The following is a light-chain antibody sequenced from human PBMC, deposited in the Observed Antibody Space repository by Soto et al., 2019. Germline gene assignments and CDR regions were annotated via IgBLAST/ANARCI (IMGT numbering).Light chain of an antibody. Sequence: EIVLTQSPGTLSLSPGERATLSCRASQSVSTNYLAWYQQKPGQAPRLLIYGASSRATGIPDRFSGSGSGTDFTLTISRLEPEDFAVYYCQQYGSTPGTLGQGTKLAIK. J-gene: IGKJ2*01. V-gene: IGKV3-20*01. CDR1: QSVSTNY. CDR2: GAS. CDR3: QQYGSTPGT.